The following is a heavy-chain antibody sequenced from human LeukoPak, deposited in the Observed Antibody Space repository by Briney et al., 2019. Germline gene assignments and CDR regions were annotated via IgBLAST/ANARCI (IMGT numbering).Heavy chain of an antibody. CDR1: GFTFSSYA. V-gene: IGHV4-59*01. Sequence: GSLRLSCAASGFTFSSYAMSWIRQPPGKGLEWIGYIYYSGSTNYNPSLKSRVTISVDTSKNQFSLKLSSVTAADTAVYYCARDGTPGGIDAFDIWGQGTMVTVSS. D-gene: IGHD2-15*01. CDR3: ARDGTPGGIDAFDI. CDR2: IYYSGST. J-gene: IGHJ3*02.